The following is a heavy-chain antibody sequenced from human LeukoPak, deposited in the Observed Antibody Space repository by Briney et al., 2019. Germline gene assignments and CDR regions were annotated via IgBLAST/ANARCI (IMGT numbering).Heavy chain of an antibody. Sequence: GRSLRLSCAASGFTFSDYAIHSVRQAPGKGLEWVAAISYDGSTKYYADSVKGRFTISRDNTKNTLYLQMNSLRTEDTAVYYCAREYDENPAYYCYYYMDVWGKGTTVTVSS. CDR3: AREYDENPAYYCYYYMDV. J-gene: IGHJ6*03. CDR2: ISYDGSTK. CDR1: GFTFSDYA. V-gene: IGHV3-30*04. D-gene: IGHD1-1*01.